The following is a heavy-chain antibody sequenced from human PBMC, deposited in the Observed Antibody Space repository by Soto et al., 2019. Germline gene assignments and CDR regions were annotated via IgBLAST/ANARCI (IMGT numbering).Heavy chain of an antibody. CDR1: GYSFSSYG. Sequence: QVPLVQSGAELRKPGASVKVSCKASGYSFSSYGINWVRQAPGQGLEWMGWINTYNGNRNYAQKFEDRVTMTAATATSTGYMALRSLTADDRAIYYCAIDRLRGYDSRGFCSWGQGTLVTVSS. CDR3: AIDRLRGYDSRGFCS. D-gene: IGHD3-22*01. CDR2: INTYNGNR. J-gene: IGHJ5*02. V-gene: IGHV1-18*01.